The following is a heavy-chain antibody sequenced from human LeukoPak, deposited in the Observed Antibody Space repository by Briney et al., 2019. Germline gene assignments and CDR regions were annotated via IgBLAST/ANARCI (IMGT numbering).Heavy chain of an antibody. V-gene: IGHV1-2*02. D-gene: IGHD5-12*01. CDR1: GYSFTGYY. J-gene: IGHJ4*02. CDR3: AKNPYEYYFDY. CDR2: INPNSGGT. Sequence: GASVKVSCKASGYSFTGYYMHWVRQAPGQGLEWMGWINPNSGGTNYAQKFQGRVTMTRDTSISTGYMELSRLRSDDTAVYYCAKNPYEYYFDYWGQGTQVTVSP.